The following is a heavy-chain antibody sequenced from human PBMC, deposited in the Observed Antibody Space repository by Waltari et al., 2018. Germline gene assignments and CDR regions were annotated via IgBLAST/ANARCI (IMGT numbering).Heavy chain of an antibody. CDR1: GFTVRSNS. CDR3: ARGGAYAVFDY. Sequence: EVQLVESGGGLVQPGGSLRLSCAASGFTVRSNSMTWVRQAPGKGLEWVSVIYSGGSTYYSDSVKGRFTISRDNSKNTLYLQMNSLRAEDTAVYYCARGGAYAVFDYWGQGTLVTVSS. V-gene: IGHV3-66*02. D-gene: IGHD2-2*01. J-gene: IGHJ4*02. CDR2: IYSGGST.